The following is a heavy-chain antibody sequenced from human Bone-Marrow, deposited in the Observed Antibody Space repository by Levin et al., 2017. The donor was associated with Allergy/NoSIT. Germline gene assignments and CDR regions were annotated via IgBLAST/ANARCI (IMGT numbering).Heavy chain of an antibody. V-gene: IGHV3-30*04. D-gene: IGHD1-26*01. CDR2: ISFNGSYK. J-gene: IGHJ6*02. CDR1: GFTFSSYV. Sequence: GESLKISCAASGFTFSSYVMHWVRQAPGKGLEWVAVISFNGSYKYYADSVKGRFTISRDNSKNTLYLQMNSLSSEDTAVYYCARDIGQWELFGYYAMDVWGQGTTVTVSS. CDR3: ARDIGQWELFGYYAMDV.